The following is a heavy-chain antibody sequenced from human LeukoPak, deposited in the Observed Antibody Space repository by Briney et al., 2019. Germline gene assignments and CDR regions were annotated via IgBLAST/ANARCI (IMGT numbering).Heavy chain of an antibody. CDR2: IKQDGTID. Sequence: GGSLRLSCAASGFTFENYWMTWVRQAPGKGPEWVANIKQDGTIDHYSDSVKGRFTISRDNAKDSLFLQMNSLRVDDTAVYYCVKNSGIWSFWGRGTLAAVSS. CDR1: GFTFENYW. D-gene: IGHD1-26*01. CDR3: VKNSGIWSF. V-gene: IGHV3-7*01. J-gene: IGHJ4*02.